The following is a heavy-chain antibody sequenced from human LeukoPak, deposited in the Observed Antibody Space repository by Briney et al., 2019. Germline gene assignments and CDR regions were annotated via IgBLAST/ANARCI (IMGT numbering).Heavy chain of an antibody. D-gene: IGHD4-11*01. Sequence: GGSLRLSCAVSGFTFSSYAMSWVRQAPGKGLEWVSAISGSGGSTYYADSVKGRFTISRDNSKNTLYLQMNSLRAEDTAVYYCAKAKRATVTTGYYFDYWGQGTLVTVSS. V-gene: IGHV3-23*01. CDR3: AKAKRATVTTGYYFDY. CDR2: ISGSGGST. CDR1: GFTFSSYA. J-gene: IGHJ4*02.